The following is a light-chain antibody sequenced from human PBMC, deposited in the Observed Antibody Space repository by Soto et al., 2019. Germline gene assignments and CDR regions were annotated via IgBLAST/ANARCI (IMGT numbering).Light chain of an antibody. CDR2: DAS. CDR1: QSVGSY. J-gene: IGKJ5*01. Sequence: IVLTQSPSTLSLSPGERAXLSCRASQSVGSYLAWYQHKPGHAPRLLIYDASHRATGIPARFSGSGSGTDFTLTISSLEPEDFAVYYCQQRSSWITFGQGTRLEI. V-gene: IGKV3-11*01. CDR3: QQRSSWIT.